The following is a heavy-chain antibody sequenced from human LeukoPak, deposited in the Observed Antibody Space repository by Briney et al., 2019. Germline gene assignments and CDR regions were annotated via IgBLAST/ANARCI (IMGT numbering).Heavy chain of an antibody. CDR2: ISAYSGNT. Sequence: GASVKVSCKASGYTFTSYGISWVRQAPGQGLEWMGWISAYSGNTNYAQKLQGRVTVTTDTSTSTAYMELRSLRSDDTAVYYCARDQPRRWLDPWGQGTLVTVSS. CDR3: ARDQPRRWLDP. V-gene: IGHV1-18*01. J-gene: IGHJ5*02. D-gene: IGHD1-14*01. CDR1: GYTFTSYG.